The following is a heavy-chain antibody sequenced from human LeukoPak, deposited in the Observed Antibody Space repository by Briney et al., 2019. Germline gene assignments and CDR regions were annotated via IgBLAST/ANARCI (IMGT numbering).Heavy chain of an antibody. J-gene: IGHJ4*02. CDR2: INPSGGST. V-gene: IGHV1-46*01. D-gene: IGHD6-13*01. CDR1: GYTFTSYY. Sequence: ASVKDSCKASGYTFTSYYIHWVRQAPGQGLEWMGIINPSGGSTTYAQKFQGRVAMTRDTSTSRVYMEVSSLRSEDTAVYYCARTYSSSDEFDYWGQGTLVTVSS. CDR3: ARTYSSSDEFDY.